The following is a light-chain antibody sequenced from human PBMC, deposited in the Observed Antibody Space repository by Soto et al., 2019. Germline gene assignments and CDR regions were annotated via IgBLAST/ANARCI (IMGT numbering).Light chain of an antibody. CDR1: SGHSSYA. CDR2: LNSDGSH. J-gene: IGLJ1*01. CDR3: QTWGTGIRV. Sequence: QPVLTQSHSASASLGASVKLTCTLSSGHSSYAIAWHQQQPEKGPRYLMYLNSDGSHTKGDGIPDRFSGSSSGAERYLTISSLQSEDEADYYCQTWGTGIRVFGTGTKLTVL. V-gene: IGLV4-69*01.